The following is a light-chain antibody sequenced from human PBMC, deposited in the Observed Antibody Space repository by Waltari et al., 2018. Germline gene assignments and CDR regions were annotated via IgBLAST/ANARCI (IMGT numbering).Light chain of an antibody. CDR3: KQRSKWPIT. CDR2: DAS. Sequence: EIVLTQSPATLSLSPGERATLSCRASQSVSSSLGWDQQRPGQAPGLLIYDASSRATGIPARWSGSGSGTDFTLTISSLEPEDVAVYYCKQRSKWPITFGQGTRLEIK. CDR1: QSVSSS. V-gene: IGKV3-11*01. J-gene: IGKJ5*01.